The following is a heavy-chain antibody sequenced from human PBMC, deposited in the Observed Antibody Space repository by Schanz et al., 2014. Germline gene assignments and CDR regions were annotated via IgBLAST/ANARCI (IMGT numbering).Heavy chain of an antibody. J-gene: IGHJ4*02. D-gene: IGHD3-10*01. CDR3: ARIGGSVFDY. CDR1: GFTFSSYA. CDR2: IRSSSTPI. V-gene: IGHV3-48*01. Sequence: EVHLLDSGGGLVQPGGSLRLSCAASGFTFSSYAMSWVRQAPGKGPEWVSYIRSSSTPIYYADSVKGRFTISRDNAKNSLYLQMNSLRAEDTAVYYCARIGGSVFDYWAQGTLVTVSS.